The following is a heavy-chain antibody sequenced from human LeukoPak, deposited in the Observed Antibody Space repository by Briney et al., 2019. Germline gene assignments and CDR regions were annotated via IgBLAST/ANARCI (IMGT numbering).Heavy chain of an antibody. CDR2: INRSGAI. D-gene: IGHD6-19*01. J-gene: IGHJ4*02. CDR1: GGSFGSNY. CDR3: ARGLQQISVTDL. Sequence: SETLSLTCGVYGGSFGSNYWTWIRQPPGKGLEWIGEINRSGAIKYHPSLKSRVTISLDTSKNQFSLKIKSVTAADTAVYYCARGLQQISVTDLWGPGTLVVVSS. V-gene: IGHV4-34*01.